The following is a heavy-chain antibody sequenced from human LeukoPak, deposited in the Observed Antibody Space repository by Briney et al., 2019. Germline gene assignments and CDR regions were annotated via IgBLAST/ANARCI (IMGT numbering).Heavy chain of an antibody. J-gene: IGHJ4*02. Sequence: PGRSLRLSCAASGFTFDDYAMHWVRQAPGKGLEWVSGISWNSGSIGYADSVKGRFTISRDNAKNSLYLQMNSLRAEDMALYYCAKAVGGTPRLSALVNWGQGTLVTVSS. CDR1: GFTFDDYA. CDR2: ISWNSGSI. CDR3: AKAVGGTPRLSALVN. V-gene: IGHV3-9*03. D-gene: IGHD2/OR15-2a*01.